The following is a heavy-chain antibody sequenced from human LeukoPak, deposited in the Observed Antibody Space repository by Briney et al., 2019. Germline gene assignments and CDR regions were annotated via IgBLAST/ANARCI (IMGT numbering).Heavy chain of an antibody. V-gene: IGHV3-48*04. Sequence: GGSLRLSCAASGFTFSSYSMNWVRQAPGRGLEWVSYISSSGSTIYYADSVKGRFTISRDNAKNSLYLQMNSLRAEDTAVYYCASGYDFWSGYPSGYFDYWGQGTLVTVSS. D-gene: IGHD3-3*01. CDR3: ASGYDFWSGYPSGYFDY. CDR2: ISSSGSTI. J-gene: IGHJ4*02. CDR1: GFTFSSYS.